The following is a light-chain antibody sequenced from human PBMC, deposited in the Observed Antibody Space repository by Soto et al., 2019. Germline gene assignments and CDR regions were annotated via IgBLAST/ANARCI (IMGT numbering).Light chain of an antibody. CDR3: LQHNSSPFT. CDR2: AAS. V-gene: IGKV1-17*01. CDR1: QGIGND. Sequence: DIQMTQSPSSLSASVGDRITITCRASQGIGNDLGWYQQKPGKAPKRLIYAASSLDSGVPSRFSGSGSGTEFTLTVSSLPPEDFASYYCLQHNSSPFTFGPGTKVDIK. J-gene: IGKJ3*01.